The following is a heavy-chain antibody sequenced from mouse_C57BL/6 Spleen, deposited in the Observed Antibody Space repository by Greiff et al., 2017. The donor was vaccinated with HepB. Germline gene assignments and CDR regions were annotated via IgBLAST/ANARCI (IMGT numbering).Heavy chain of an antibody. Sequence: QVQLQQPEAELVRPGSSVKLSCKASGYTFTSYWMDWVKQRPGQGLEWIGNIYPSDSETHYNQKFKDKATLTVDKSSSTAYMQLSSLTSEDSAVYYCARFYYYGSSYVVWGQGTTLTVSS. CDR2: IYPSDSET. D-gene: IGHD1-1*01. J-gene: IGHJ2*01. CDR3: ARFYYYGSSYVV. V-gene: IGHV1-61*01. CDR1: GYTFTSYW.